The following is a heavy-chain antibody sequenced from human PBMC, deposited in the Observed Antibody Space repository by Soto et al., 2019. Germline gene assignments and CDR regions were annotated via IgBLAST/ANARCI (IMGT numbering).Heavy chain of an antibody. J-gene: IGHJ5*02. CDR1: GDTFSSYA. CDR2: IVPILGTP. D-gene: IGHD5-12*01. Sequence: QVQLVQSGAEVKKPGSSVKVSCKASGDTFSSYAISWVRQAPGQGLEWMGGIVPILGTPNYAQKFQGRLTITADESTSTAYMDLRSLTSEDTAVYYCARVPHTLGWLQLYHWGQGTLVTVSS. V-gene: IGHV1-69*01. CDR3: ARVPHTLGWLQLYH.